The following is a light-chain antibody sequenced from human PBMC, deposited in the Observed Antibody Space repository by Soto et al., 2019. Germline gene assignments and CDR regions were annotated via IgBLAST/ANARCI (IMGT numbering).Light chain of an antibody. J-gene: IGLJ2*01. CDR3: GSEHGSGSNFVIL. CDR1: SGYSDYK. V-gene: IGLV9-49*01. Sequence: QLVLTQPPSASASLGASVTLTCTLSSGYSDYKVDWFQQRPGKGPRFVMRVGAGGIVGSKGDGIPDRFSVLGSDLNRYLTIKNIQEEDESDYHCGSEHGSGSNFVILCGGGTKLTFL. CDR2: VGAGGIVG.